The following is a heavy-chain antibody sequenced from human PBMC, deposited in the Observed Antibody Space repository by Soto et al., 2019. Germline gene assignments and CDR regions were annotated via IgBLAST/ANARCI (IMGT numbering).Heavy chain of an antibody. CDR2: ISYDGSNK. Sequence: GRLRRSCSASGCTFSNYAIHWVRQAPGKGLEWVAVISYDGSNKFYADSVKGRFTIARDNSKNTLSLLMNSLRAEDTAVYYCAYDSSGYFDYWGQGTLVTVYS. CDR1: GCTFSNYA. D-gene: IGHD3-22*01. V-gene: IGHV3-30-3*01. CDR3: AYDSSGYFDY. J-gene: IGHJ4*02.